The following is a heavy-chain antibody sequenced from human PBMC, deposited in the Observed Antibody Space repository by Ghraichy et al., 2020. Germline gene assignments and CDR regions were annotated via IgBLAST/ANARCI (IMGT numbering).Heavy chain of an antibody. V-gene: IGHV3-30*18. D-gene: IGHD6-19*01. J-gene: IGHJ6*02. CDR1: GFTFSSYG. CDR3: AKDPGEQWTHYYYGMDV. CDR2: ISYDGSHK. Sequence: GGSLRLSCAASGFTFSSYGMHWVRQAPGKGLEWVTIISYDGSHKYYADSVKGRFTISRDNSKNTLYLQMSSLRPEDTAVYYCAKDPGEQWTHYYYGMDVWGQGTTVTVSS.